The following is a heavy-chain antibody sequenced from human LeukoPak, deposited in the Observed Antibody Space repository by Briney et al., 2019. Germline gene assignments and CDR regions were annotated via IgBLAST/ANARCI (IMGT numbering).Heavy chain of an antibody. J-gene: IGHJ3*02. CDR1: GGSISGHY. CDR2: IHYRGST. CDR3: ARGGYYGSGSYSPFI. D-gene: IGHD3-10*01. V-gene: IGHV4-59*11. Sequence: SETLSLTCTVSGGSISGHYWSWIRQPPGKGLEWIGYIHYRGSTNYNSSLKSRVTISVDTSKNQFSLKLSSVTAADTAVYYCARGGYYGSGSYSPFIWGQGTMVTVSS.